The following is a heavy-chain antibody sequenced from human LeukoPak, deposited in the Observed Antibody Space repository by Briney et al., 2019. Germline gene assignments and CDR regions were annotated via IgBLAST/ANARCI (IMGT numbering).Heavy chain of an antibody. CDR2: TSYTGST. D-gene: IGHD3-16*02. J-gene: IGHJ4*02. Sequence: SETLSLTCSGSGVSINSDHWSWIGQGPGKGREWIVCTSYTGSTHSNPSLKSRVTILVDTSKNPLSLKLSSVTAADTAVYYCASVRGLGVITPYLDYWGQGTLVTVSS. CDR3: ASVRGLGVITPYLDY. CDR1: GVSINSDH. V-gene: IGHV4-59*08.